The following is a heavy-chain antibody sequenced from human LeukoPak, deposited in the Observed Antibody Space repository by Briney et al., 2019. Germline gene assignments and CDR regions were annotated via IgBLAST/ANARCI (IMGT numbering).Heavy chain of an antibody. Sequence: PSQTLFLTCTVSGGSISSGGYYWSWIRQHPGKGLEWIGHIYYSGSTYYNPSLKSRVTISVDTSKNQFSLKLSSVSAADTAVYYCARGPVNGYFDYCGQGTLVTVSS. CDR3: ARGPVNGYFDY. CDR1: GGSISSGGYY. D-gene: IGHD1-1*01. CDR2: IYYSGST. V-gene: IGHV4-31*03. J-gene: IGHJ4*02.